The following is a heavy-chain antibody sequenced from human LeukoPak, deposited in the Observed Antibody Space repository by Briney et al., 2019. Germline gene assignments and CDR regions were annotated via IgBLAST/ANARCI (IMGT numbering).Heavy chain of an antibody. D-gene: IGHD2-15*01. CDR3: ARYCGAASCYSGFDY. J-gene: IGHJ4*02. V-gene: IGHV3-23*01. CDR1: GFLFGSYV. CDR2: ISGDGGT. Sequence: GGSLRLSCAASGFLFGSYVMSWVRQAPGKGPEWVSAISGDGGTYYADSVKGRSTISRDNSKNTLYLQMNSLGSEDTALYYCARYCGAASCYSGFDYWGQGTLVTVAS.